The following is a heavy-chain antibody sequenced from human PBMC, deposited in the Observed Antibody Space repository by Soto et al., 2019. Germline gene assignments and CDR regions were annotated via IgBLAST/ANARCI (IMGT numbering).Heavy chain of an antibody. Sequence: LRLSCAASGFTFSGYSVNWVRQAPGKGLEWVSYISSGSKTIYYADSVKGRFTVSRDNAKNSQYLQMNSLRDEDTAVYYCVREDILGVRSFDYWGQGTLVTVSS. D-gene: IGHD3-9*01. V-gene: IGHV3-48*02. CDR3: VREDILGVRSFDY. CDR2: ISSGSKTI. CDR1: GFTFSGYS. J-gene: IGHJ4*02.